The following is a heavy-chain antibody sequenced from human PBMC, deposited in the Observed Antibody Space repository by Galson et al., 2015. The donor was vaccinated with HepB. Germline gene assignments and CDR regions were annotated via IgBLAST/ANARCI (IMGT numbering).Heavy chain of an antibody. CDR2: IKQDGSEK. Sequence: SLRLSCAASGFTFSNRWMSWVRQAPGKGLEWVAYIKQDGSEKAYVDSVKGRFTISRDNAKNSLYLQMNSLRAEDTAVYYCADGSTWYEMYLHHWGQGTLVTVSS. D-gene: IGHD6-13*01. CDR3: ADGSTWYEMYLHH. CDR1: GFTFSNRW. V-gene: IGHV3-7*03. J-gene: IGHJ1*01.